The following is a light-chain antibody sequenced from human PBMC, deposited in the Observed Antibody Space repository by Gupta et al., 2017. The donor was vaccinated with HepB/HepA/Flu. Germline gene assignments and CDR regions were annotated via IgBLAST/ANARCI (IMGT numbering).Light chain of an antibody. J-gene: IGKJ2*01. CDR3: QQYGSSPPYT. V-gene: IGKV3-20*01. Sequence: EIVLTQSPGTLSLSPGERATLSCRPSQSVSSSYLAWYQQKPGQAPRLLIYGASSRATGIPDRFSGIGSGTDFTLTISRLEPEDFAVYYCQQYGSSPPYTFGQGTKLEIK. CDR1: QSVSSSY. CDR2: GAS.